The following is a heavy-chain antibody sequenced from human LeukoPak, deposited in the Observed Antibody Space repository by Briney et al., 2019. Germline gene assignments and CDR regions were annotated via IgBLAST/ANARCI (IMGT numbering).Heavy chain of an antibody. Sequence: PGGSLRLSCAASGFTFSDYYKSWIRQAPGKGLEWISYISSSGSTIFQADSMKGRFTISRDNAKNSLYLQMNNLRVEDTAVYYCARVASQQLKWGQGTLVTVSS. CDR1: GFTFSDYY. D-gene: IGHD6-13*01. J-gene: IGHJ4*02. CDR2: ISSSGSTI. V-gene: IGHV3-11*01. CDR3: ARVASQQLK.